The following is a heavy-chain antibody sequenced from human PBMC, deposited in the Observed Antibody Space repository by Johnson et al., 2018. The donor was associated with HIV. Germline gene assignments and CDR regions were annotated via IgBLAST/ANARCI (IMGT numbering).Heavy chain of an antibody. CDR1: GFIFSCDD. Sequence: VQLVESGGGLEKPGGSLRLSCVPSGFIFSCDDMHWVRQAPGKGLEWVSVIYTGGSTYYADSVKGRFTISRDNSKNTLYLQMNSLRAEDTAVYYCARGSWSSGSYGIWYAFDIWGQGTKVTVSS. J-gene: IGHJ3*02. V-gene: IGHV3-66*02. D-gene: IGHD1-26*01. CDR2: IYTGGST. CDR3: ARGSWSSGSYGIWYAFDI.